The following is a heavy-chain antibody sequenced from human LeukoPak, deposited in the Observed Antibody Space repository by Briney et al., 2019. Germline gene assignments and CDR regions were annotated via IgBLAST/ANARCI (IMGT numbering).Heavy chain of an antibody. CDR1: GFTFSSYG. CDR2: ISYDGSNK. D-gene: IGHD3-10*01. V-gene: IGHV3-30*18. Sequence: SGGSLRLSCAASGFTFSSYGMHWVRQAPGKGLEWVAVISYDGSNKYYADSVKGRFTISRDNSKNTLYLQMNSLRAEDTAVYYCAKGGYYGSGSPHNYWGQGTLVTVSS. CDR3: AKGGYYGSGSPHNY. J-gene: IGHJ4*02.